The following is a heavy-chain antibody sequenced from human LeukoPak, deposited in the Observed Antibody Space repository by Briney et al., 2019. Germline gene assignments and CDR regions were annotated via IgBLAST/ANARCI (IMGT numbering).Heavy chain of an antibody. CDR3: ARAGDYYDSSGYHY. CDR2: IYTSGST. Sequence: SETLSLTCTVSGGSISGYYWSWIRQPAGKGLEWIGRIYTSGSTNYNPSLKSRVTMSVDTPKNQFSLKLSSVTAADTAVYYCARAGDYYDSSGYHYWGQGTLVTVSS. CDR1: GGSISGYY. D-gene: IGHD3-22*01. J-gene: IGHJ4*02. V-gene: IGHV4-4*07.